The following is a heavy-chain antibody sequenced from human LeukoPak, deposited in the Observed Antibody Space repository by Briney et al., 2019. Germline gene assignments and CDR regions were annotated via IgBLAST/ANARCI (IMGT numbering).Heavy chain of an antibody. CDR1: GGSISSSSYY. V-gene: IGHV4-39*07. CDR2: IYYSGST. J-gene: IGHJ4*02. Sequence: SETLSLTCTVSGGSISSSSYYWGWIRQPPGKGLKWIGSIYYSGSTYYNPSLKSRVTISVDTSKNQFSLKLSSVTAADTAVYYCASPYYYGSGSYYYWGQGTLVTVSS. D-gene: IGHD3-10*01. CDR3: ASPYYYGSGSYYY.